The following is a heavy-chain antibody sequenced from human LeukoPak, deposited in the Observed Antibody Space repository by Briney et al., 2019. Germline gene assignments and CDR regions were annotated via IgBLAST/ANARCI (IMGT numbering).Heavy chain of an antibody. CDR3: AKDKSGPYSSGYFDY. V-gene: IGHV3-23*01. Sequence: TGGSLRLSCAASGFTLRSYAMSWVRQAPGKGPEWVSAISGSGGSTYYADSVKGRFTISRGNSENTLFLQMNSLRAEDTAVYYCAKDKSGPYSSGYFDYWGQGTLVTVSS. J-gene: IGHJ4*02. CDR1: GFTLRSYA. CDR2: ISGSGGST. D-gene: IGHD6-19*01.